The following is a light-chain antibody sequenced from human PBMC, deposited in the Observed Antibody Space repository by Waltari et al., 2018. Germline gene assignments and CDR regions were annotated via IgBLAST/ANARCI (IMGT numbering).Light chain of an antibody. Sequence: ERVMTQSPATLSVSPGERATLSCRASQSINSNLAWYQQKPGQAPRLLIHGASTRASGTPARFSGSGSGTEFTLTINSLQSEDFAVYYCHQYNNWPPAFGQGTKVEIK. CDR1: QSINSN. CDR2: GAS. J-gene: IGKJ1*01. CDR3: HQYNNWPPA. V-gene: IGKV3-15*01.